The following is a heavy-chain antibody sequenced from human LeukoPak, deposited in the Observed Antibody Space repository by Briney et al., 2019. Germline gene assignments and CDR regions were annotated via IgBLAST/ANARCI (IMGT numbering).Heavy chain of an antibody. CDR3: ARDVTYGSGSMTPVRYYYYYGMDV. Sequence: QPGGSVSLSCAASGFTFSSLWMSWVRQAPGKGLEWVANIKQDGSEKYYVDSVKGRFTISRDNAKNSLYLQMNSLRAEDTAVYYCARDVTYGSGSMTPVRYYYYYGMDVWGQGATVTVSS. CDR2: IKQDGSEK. CDR1: GFTFSSLW. D-gene: IGHD3-10*01. V-gene: IGHV3-7*01. J-gene: IGHJ6*02.